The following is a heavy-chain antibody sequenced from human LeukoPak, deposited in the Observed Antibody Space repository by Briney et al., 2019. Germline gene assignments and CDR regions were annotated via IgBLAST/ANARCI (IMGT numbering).Heavy chain of an antibody. CDR3: ATFGRYCTSTSCYLAGRAFDI. CDR2: VDPEEDET. V-gene: IGHV1-69-2*01. D-gene: IGHD2-2*01. CDR1: GYTLSDYY. Sequence: GASVKVSCKASGYTLSDYYMHWVQQAPGKGLEWLGRVDPEEDETIYAEKFQGRVTITADTSKETIYMELSSLRSEDTAIYYCATFGRYCTSTSCYLAGRAFDIWGQGTMVTVSS. J-gene: IGHJ3*02.